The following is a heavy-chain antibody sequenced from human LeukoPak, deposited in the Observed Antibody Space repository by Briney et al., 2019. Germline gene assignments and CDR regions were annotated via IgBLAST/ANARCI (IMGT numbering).Heavy chain of an antibody. D-gene: IGHD6-19*01. Sequence: ASETLSLTCTVSGGSISSSSYYWGWIRQPPGKGLEWIGSIYYSGSTYYNPSLKSRVTISVDTSKNQFSLKLSSVTAADTAVYYCASQYSSGSSLAFDIWGQGTMVTVSS. CDR1: GGSISSSSYY. V-gene: IGHV4-39*07. CDR3: ASQYSSGSSLAFDI. J-gene: IGHJ3*02. CDR2: IYYSGST.